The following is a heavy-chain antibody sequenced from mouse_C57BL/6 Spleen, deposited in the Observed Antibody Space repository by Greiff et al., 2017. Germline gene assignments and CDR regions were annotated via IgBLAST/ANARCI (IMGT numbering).Heavy chain of an antibody. Sequence: QLQLKQSGAELVRPGASVKMSCKASGYTFTSYTMHWVKQRPGQGLEWIGYINPSSGYTKYNQKFKDKATLTADKSSSTAYMQRSSLTSEDSAVYYCAPVLDFDYWGQGTTLTVSS. CDR2: INPSSGYT. J-gene: IGHJ2*01. CDR1: GYTFTSYT. CDR3: APVLDFDY. V-gene: IGHV1-4*01.